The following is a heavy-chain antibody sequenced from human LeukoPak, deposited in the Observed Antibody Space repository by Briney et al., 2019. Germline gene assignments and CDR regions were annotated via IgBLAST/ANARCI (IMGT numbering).Heavy chain of an antibody. CDR3: AKRYYYHSSPIDS. CDR1: GFTFSSYE. J-gene: IGHJ4*02. D-gene: IGHD3-22*01. V-gene: IGHV3-48*03. CDR2: ISSDDRTI. Sequence: GGSLRLSCAASGFTFSSYEMNWVRQSPGKGLECISYISSDDRTIYYADSVKGRFTISRDNAKNSLYLQMNSLRAEDTALYFCAKRYYYHSSPIDSWGQGTLVTVSS.